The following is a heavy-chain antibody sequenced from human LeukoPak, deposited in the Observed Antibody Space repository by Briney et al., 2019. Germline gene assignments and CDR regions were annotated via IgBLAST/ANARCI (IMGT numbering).Heavy chain of an antibody. D-gene: IGHD3-22*01. Sequence: GGSLRLSCAASGFTFDDYAMHWVRQAPGKGLEWVSGISWNSGSIGYADSVKGRFTISRDNAKSSLYLQMNSLRAEDTALYYCAKGSYYYDSSGYYPLDWGQGTLVTVSS. CDR2: ISWNSGSI. CDR3: AKGSYYYDSSGYYPLD. J-gene: IGHJ4*02. CDR1: GFTFDDYA. V-gene: IGHV3-9*01.